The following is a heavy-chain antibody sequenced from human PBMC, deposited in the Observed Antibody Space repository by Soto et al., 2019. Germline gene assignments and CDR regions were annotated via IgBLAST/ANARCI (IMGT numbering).Heavy chain of an antibody. V-gene: IGHV4-59*01. J-gene: IGHJ4*02. Sequence: PSETLSLTCTVSGDSTSTYYWSWIRQPPGKGLEWVGYIHYSGSTSHNPSLTSRVTISGDMSKNQFSLKLNSVTSVDTALYYCARDSAYYYDGSGYFGNFDYWGQGVLVTVSS. CDR2: IHYSGST. D-gene: IGHD3-22*01. CDR3: ARDSAYYYDGSGYFGNFDY. CDR1: GDSTSTYY.